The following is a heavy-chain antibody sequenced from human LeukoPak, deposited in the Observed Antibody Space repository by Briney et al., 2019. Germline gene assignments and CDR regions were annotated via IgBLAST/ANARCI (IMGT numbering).Heavy chain of an antibody. J-gene: IGHJ4*02. CDR3: AKGTVGSSSWDFFDY. V-gene: IGHV3-23*01. Sequence: GGSLRLSCAASGFTFSSYVMSWVRQAPGQGLEWVSLISGSGDNTYYADSVKGRFTISRDNSKNTLYLQMNSLRAEDTAVYYCAKGTVGSSSWDFFDYWGQGTLVIVSS. CDR2: ISGSGDNT. D-gene: IGHD6-13*01. CDR1: GFTFSSYV.